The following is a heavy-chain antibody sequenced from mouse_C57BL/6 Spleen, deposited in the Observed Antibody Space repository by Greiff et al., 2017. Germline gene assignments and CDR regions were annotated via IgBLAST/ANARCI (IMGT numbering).Heavy chain of an antibody. CDR3: ARVYYGNPYWYFDV. Sequence: QVQLQQSGAELVKPGASVKISCKASGYAFSSYWMNWVKQRPGKGLEWIGQIYPGDGDTNYNGKFKGKATLTADKSSSTAYMQLSSLTSEDSAVYFGARVYYGNPYWYFDVWGTGTTVTVSS. J-gene: IGHJ1*03. CDR1: GYAFSSYW. CDR2: IYPGDGDT. V-gene: IGHV1-80*01. D-gene: IGHD2-1*01.